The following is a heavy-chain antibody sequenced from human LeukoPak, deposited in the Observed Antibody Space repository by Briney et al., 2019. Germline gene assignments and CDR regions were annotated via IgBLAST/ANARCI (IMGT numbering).Heavy chain of an antibody. CDR2: IYYSGST. J-gene: IGHJ4*02. V-gene: IGHV4-59*01. CDR3: ARGGPHFDY. Sequence: PSETLSLTCTVSGGSISSYYWSWIRQPPGKGLEWIGYIYYSGSTNCNPSLKSRVTISVDTSKNQFSLKLSSVTAADTAVYYCARGGPHFDYWGQGTLVTVSS. D-gene: IGHD3-16*01. CDR1: GGSISSYY.